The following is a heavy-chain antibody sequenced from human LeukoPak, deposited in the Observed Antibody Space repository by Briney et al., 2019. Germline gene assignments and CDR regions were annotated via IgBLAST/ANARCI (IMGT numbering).Heavy chain of an antibody. CDR2: ISYDGSNK. CDR3: AKSYYDSSGYRGDLEY. V-gene: IGHV3-30*18. Sequence: PGGSLRLSCAASGFTVSSNYMSWVRQAPGKGLEWVAVISYDGSNKYYADSVKGRFTISRDNSKNTLYLQMNSLRAEDTAVYYCAKSYYDSSGYRGDLEYWGQGTLVTVSS. CDR1: GFTVSSNY. J-gene: IGHJ4*02. D-gene: IGHD3-22*01.